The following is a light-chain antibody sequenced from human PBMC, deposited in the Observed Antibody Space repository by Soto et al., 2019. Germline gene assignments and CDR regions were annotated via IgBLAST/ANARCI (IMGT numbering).Light chain of an antibody. V-gene: IGKV3-20*01. CDR2: GAS. Sequence: EIVLTQSPATLSLSPGESVTLSCRASQSVTSTYLAWYQQKPGPATMLLIYGASRRSTGIPQSISGSVSWIEVFLLISSLEPADFSVYYCQQYSGTVLYTFGQGTKLEIK. CDR3: QQYSGTVLYT. CDR1: QSVTSTY. J-gene: IGKJ2*01.